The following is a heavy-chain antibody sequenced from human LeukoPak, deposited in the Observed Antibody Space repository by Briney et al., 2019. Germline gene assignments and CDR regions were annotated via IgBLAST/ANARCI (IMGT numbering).Heavy chain of an antibody. CDR2: ISGSGGST. CDR3: AKASIRRIVVTATFDY. V-gene: IGHV3-23*01. J-gene: IGHJ4*02. D-gene: IGHD2-21*02. CDR1: GFTFSGYG. Sequence: GGSLRLSCAASGFTFSGYGMSWVRQAPGKGLEGVSAISGSGGSTYYADSVKGRFTISRDNSKNTLYLQMNSLRAEDTAVYSCAKASIRRIVVTATFDYWGQGTLVTVSS.